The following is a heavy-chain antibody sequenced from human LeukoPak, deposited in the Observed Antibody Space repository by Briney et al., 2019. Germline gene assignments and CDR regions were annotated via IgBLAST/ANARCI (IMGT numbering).Heavy chain of an antibody. CDR3: ATDEGYGDKYNDY. J-gene: IGHJ4*02. CDR2: IIPILGIA. CDR1: GGTFSSYS. V-gene: IGHV1-69*02. Sequence: SVNVSCKASGGTFSSYSISWVRQAPGQGREWMGRIIPILGIANYAQKFQGRVTITADKSTSTAYMELSSLRSEDPAVYYCATDEGYGDKYNDYWGQGTLVTVSS. D-gene: IGHD4/OR15-4a*01.